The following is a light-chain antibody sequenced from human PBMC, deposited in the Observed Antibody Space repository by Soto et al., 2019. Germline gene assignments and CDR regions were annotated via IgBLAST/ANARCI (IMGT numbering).Light chain of an antibody. Sequence: QSALTQPASVSGSPGQSITISCTGTSSDVGGYNYVSWYQEHPGKAPKLIIYDVSNRPSGVSNRFSASKSGNTASLTISGLQAEDEADYYCSSYTRFSPTYVFGTGTKVTVL. V-gene: IGLV2-14*01. CDR2: DVS. J-gene: IGLJ1*01. CDR3: SSYTRFSPTYV. CDR1: SSDVGGYNY.